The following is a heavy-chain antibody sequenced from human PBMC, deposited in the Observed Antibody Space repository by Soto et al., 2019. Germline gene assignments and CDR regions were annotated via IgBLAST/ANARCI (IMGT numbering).Heavy chain of an antibody. CDR1: GFTFSSYW. J-gene: IGHJ4*02. V-gene: IGHV3-7*03. D-gene: IGHD5-18*01. Sequence: PGGSLRLSCAASGFTFSSYWMSWVRQAPGKGLEWVANIKQDGSEKYYVDSVKGRFTISRDNAKNSLYLQMNSLRAEDTAVYYCARGGQLWFFYFDYWGQGTLVTVSS. CDR2: IKQDGSEK. CDR3: ARGGQLWFFYFDY.